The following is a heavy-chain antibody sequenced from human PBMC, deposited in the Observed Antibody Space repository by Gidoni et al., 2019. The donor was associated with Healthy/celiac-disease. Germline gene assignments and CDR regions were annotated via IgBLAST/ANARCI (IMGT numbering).Heavy chain of an antibody. V-gene: IGHV3-15*01. CDR2: IKSKTDGGTT. CDR1: GFTFSNAW. Sequence: EVQLVESGGGLVKPGGSLRLSCAASGFTFSNAWMSWVRQAPGKGLEWVGRIKSKTDGGTTDYAAPVKGRFTISRDDSKNTLYLQMNSLKTEDTAVYYCTTGPSSSPIVPAAIGGSPDYWGQGTLVTVSS. CDR3: TTGPSSSPIVPAAIGGSPDY. D-gene: IGHD2-2*02. J-gene: IGHJ4*02.